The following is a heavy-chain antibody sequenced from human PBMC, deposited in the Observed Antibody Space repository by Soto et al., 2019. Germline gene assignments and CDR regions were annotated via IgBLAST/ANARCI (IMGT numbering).Heavy chain of an antibody. D-gene: IGHD2-15*01. V-gene: IGHV4-31*03. CDR2: IYYSGST. CDR1: GGSISSGGYY. J-gene: IGHJ4*02. Sequence: SETLSLTCTVSGGSISSGGYYWSWIRQHPGKGLEWIGYIYYSGSTYYNPSLKSRVTISVDTSKNQFSLKLSSVTAADTAVYYCVRAVTSGGSRYFDYWGQGTLVTVSS. CDR3: VRAVTSGGSRYFDY.